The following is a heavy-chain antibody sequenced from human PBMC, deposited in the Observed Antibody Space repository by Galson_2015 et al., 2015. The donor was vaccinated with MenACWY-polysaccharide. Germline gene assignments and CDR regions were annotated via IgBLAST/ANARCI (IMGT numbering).Heavy chain of an antibody. Sequence: SLRLSCAASGFTFSPYAIHWVRQAPGKGLEWVAVISYDASNKYYRDSVKGRFTLSRDNSKNTVFLEMNSLRAEDTGVYYCARDYCSRTSCSGMDVWGQGTTVTVSS. J-gene: IGHJ6*02. CDR2: ISYDASNK. CDR3: ARDYCSRTSCSGMDV. D-gene: IGHD2-2*01. V-gene: IGHV3-30-3*01. CDR1: GFTFSPYA.